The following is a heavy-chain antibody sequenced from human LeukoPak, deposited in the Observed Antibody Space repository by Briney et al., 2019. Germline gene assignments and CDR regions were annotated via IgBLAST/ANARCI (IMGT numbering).Heavy chain of an antibody. CDR1: GFTFSNYA. D-gene: IGHD3-10*01. Sequence: SGGSLRRSCAASGFTFSNYAMMWVRQAPGKRLEWVSSITGSGDGTYYADSVRGRFTISRDNSENTLYLQLNSLRAEDTAVYFCVKGFVHPTYYFDYWGQGTLVTVSS. CDR2: ITGSGDGT. V-gene: IGHV3-23*01. CDR3: VKGFVHPTYYFDY. J-gene: IGHJ4*02.